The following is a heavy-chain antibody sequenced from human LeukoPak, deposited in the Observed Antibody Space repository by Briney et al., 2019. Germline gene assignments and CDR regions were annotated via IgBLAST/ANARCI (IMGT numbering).Heavy chain of an antibody. D-gene: IGHD3-22*01. V-gene: IGHV4-4*07. CDR1: GGSLSSYY. CDR2: IYTSGST. J-gene: IGHJ4*02. CDR3: ARDLGYYDTDY. Sequence: SETLSLTCTVSGGSLSSYYWSWIRQPGGKALEWIGRIYTSGSTNYNPSLKSRVTISVDKSKNQFSLKLSSVTAADTAVYYCARDLGYYDTDYWGQGTLVTVSS.